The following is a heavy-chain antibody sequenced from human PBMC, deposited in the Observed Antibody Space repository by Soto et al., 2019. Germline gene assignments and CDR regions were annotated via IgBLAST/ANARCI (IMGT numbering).Heavy chain of an antibody. CDR2: ISWNSGSI. CDR1: GFTFDDYA. Sequence: SLRLSCAASGFTFDDYAMHWVRPAPGKGLGGVSGISWNSGSIGYADSVKGRFTISRDNAKNSLYLQMNSLRAEDTALYYCAKDRLAARRGYFDYWGQGTLVTVSS. J-gene: IGHJ4*02. D-gene: IGHD6-6*01. V-gene: IGHV3-9*01. CDR3: AKDRLAARRGYFDY.